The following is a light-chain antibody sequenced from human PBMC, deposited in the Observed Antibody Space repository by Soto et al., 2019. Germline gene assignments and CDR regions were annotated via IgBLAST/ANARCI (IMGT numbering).Light chain of an antibody. CDR2: EVI. Sequence: QSALTQPPSASGSPGQSVTISCAGTSSDVGAYNYVSWYQQHPGKAPKVVVYEVIKRPSGVPDRFSGSKSGNTASLTVSGLQAEDEADYYCAAWDGSLSVVLFGGGTKLTVL. CDR3: AAWDGSLSVVL. V-gene: IGLV2-8*01. CDR1: SSDVGAYNY. J-gene: IGLJ2*01.